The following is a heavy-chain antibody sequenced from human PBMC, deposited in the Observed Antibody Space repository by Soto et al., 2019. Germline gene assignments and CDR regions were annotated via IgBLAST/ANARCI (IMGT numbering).Heavy chain of an antibody. Sequence: QVQLVQSGAEVKKPGASVKVSCKASGYTFTSYGISWVRQAPGQGLEWMGWISAYNGNTNYAQRHQGRVTMTTDTSTSTGYMELRSLRSDDTAVYYCASWPPYSSGWYDAFDIWGQGTMVTVSS. CDR3: ASWPPYSSGWYDAFDI. CDR1: GYTFTSYG. J-gene: IGHJ3*02. D-gene: IGHD6-19*01. V-gene: IGHV1-18*01. CDR2: ISAYNGNT.